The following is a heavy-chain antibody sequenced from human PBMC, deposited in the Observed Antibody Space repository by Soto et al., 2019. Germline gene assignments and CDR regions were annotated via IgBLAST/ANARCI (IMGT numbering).Heavy chain of an antibody. CDR2: INAGNGNT. Sequence: QVPLVQSGAEVKKPGASVKISCKASGYTFTNYAIHWVRQAPGQRLEWLGWINAGNGNTRDSQKLEGRVTITRDTSASTAYMELSSLRSQDTAVYYCARGRYFDWPTWNYGMDVWGQGTTVTVSS. V-gene: IGHV1-3*01. D-gene: IGHD3-9*01. J-gene: IGHJ6*02. CDR3: ARGRYFDWPTWNYGMDV. CDR1: GYTFTNYA.